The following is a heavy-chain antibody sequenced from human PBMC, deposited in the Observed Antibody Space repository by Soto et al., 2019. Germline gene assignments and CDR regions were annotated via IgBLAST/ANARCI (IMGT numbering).Heavy chain of an antibody. CDR1: GFIVSSNY. V-gene: IGHV3-30-3*01. Sequence: GGSLRLSCAASGFIVSSNYMSWVRQAPGKGLEWVAVISYDGDNKYYADSVKGRFTISRDNSKNTLYLQMNSLRAEDTAVYYCARGRGYSYGYSYFDYWGQGTQVTVSS. CDR2: ISYDGDNK. CDR3: ARGRGYSYGYSYFDY. J-gene: IGHJ4*02. D-gene: IGHD5-18*01.